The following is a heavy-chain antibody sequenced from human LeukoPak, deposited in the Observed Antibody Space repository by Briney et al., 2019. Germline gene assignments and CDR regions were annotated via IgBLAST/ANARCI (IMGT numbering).Heavy chain of an antibody. CDR3: AGGQDYYGSEYGMDV. CDR2: ISSSSSYI. D-gene: IGHD3-10*01. J-gene: IGHJ6*04. Sequence: GGSLRLSCAASGFTFSSYSMNWVRQAPGKGLEWVSFISSSSSYIYYADSVKGRFTISRDNAKNSLYLQMNSLRAEDTAVYYCAGGQDYYGSEYGMDVWGKGTTVTVSS. V-gene: IGHV3-21*01. CDR1: GFTFSSYS.